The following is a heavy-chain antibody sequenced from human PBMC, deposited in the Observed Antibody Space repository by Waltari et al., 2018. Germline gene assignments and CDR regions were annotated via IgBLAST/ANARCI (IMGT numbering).Heavy chain of an antibody. Sequence: EVQLVESGGGLVQPGGSLRVSCAASTFSFSRYWMAWFRQAPGKGLERLATIRPDGGENFYVDSVKGRFSSSRDNAKNSFYLQMNSLRIEDTAIFYCATMGAGRAPDYWGQGTLVTVSS. J-gene: IGHJ4*02. CDR3: ATMGAGRAPDY. V-gene: IGHV3-7*03. CDR1: TFSFSRYW. CDR2: IRPDGGEN. D-gene: IGHD3-16*01.